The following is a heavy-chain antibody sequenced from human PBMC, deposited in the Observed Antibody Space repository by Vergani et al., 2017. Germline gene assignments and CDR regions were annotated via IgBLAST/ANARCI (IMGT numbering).Heavy chain of an antibody. V-gene: IGHV4-34*01. J-gene: IGHJ6*03. Sequence: QVQLQQWGAGLLKPSETLSLTCAVYRGSFSGYYWSWIRQPPGKGLEWIGEINHSGSTNYNPSLKSRVTISVDTSKNQFSLKLSSVTAADTAVYYCAMSPINTITMVRGVIPGLSGSYMDVWGKGTTVTVSS. CDR3: AMSPINTITMVRGVIPGLSGSYMDV. D-gene: IGHD3-10*01. CDR2: INHSGST. CDR1: RGSFSGYY.